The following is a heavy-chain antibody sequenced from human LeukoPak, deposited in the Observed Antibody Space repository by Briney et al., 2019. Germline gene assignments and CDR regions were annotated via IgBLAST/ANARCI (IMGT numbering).Heavy chain of an antibody. CDR2: IWYDGSNK. V-gene: IGHV3-33*01. CDR3: AREISGIYYYYGMDV. Sequence: GGSLRLSCTTSGITFSSYGMHWVRQAPGKGLEWVARIWYDGSNKYYADSVKGRFTISRDNSKNRLYLEMSSLRAEDTAVYYCAREISGIYYYYGMDVWGQGTTVTVSS. J-gene: IGHJ6*02. CDR1: GITFSSYG. D-gene: IGHD1-14*01.